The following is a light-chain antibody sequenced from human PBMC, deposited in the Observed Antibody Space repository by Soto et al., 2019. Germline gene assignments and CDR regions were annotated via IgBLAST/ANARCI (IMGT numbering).Light chain of an antibody. CDR2: GAS. J-gene: IGKJ1*01. CDR1: QSVSSR. Sequence: EIVMTQSPATLSVSPGERVTLSCWASQSVSSRLAWYHQKPGHSPRLLIYGASTRATGIPARFSGSGSGTEFTLTISSLQSEDFGLYYCHQYNNFWTFGQGTKVDI. V-gene: IGKV3-15*01. CDR3: HQYNNFWT.